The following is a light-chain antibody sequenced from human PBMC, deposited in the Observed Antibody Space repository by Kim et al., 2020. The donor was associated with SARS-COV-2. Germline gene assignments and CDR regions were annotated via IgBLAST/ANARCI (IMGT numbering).Light chain of an antibody. CDR3: QQYDNLALT. CDR1: QDISNY. V-gene: IGKV1-33*01. Sequence: APVGERVTITCQESQDISNYLNWYQHKPGKPPKLLIYDASNLETGVPSRFSGSGSGTDFTFTISGLQPEDFASYYCQQYDNLALTFGGGTKVDIK. J-gene: IGKJ4*02. CDR2: DAS.